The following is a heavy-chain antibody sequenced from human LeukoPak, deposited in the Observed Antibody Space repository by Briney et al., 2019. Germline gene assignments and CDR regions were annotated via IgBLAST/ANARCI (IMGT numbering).Heavy chain of an antibody. V-gene: IGHV4-59*08. CDR2: ISYSVST. CDR3: ARQGYDILTGYIDAFDI. D-gene: IGHD3-9*01. J-gene: IGHJ3*02. Sequence: SQTLSPTCTLSGGSISSVYWGWVRQPPGKGLEWIGYISYSVSTNYYPSLKSRVTISIDTYKNQFTLKLRSVTAADTAIYYCARQGYDILTGYIDAFDIWGQGTMVTVSS. CDR1: GGSISSVY.